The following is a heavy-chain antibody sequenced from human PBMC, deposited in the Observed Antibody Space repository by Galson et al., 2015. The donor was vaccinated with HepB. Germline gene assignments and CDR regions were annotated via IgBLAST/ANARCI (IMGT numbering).Heavy chain of an antibody. D-gene: IGHD3-16*01. CDR3: ARVPLGVVPQSANWFDP. V-gene: IGHV3-74*01. J-gene: IGHJ5*02. Sequence: SLRLSCAASGFTFSSYWMHWVRQAPGKGLVWVSRINSDGSTTTYADSVKGRFTIFRDNAKNTLYLQMNSLRAEDTAVYYCARVPLGVVPQSANWFDPWGQGTLVTVSS. CDR2: INSDGSTT. CDR1: GFTFSSYW.